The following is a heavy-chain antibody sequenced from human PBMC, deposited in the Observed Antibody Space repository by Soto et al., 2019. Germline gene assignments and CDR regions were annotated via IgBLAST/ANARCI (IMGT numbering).Heavy chain of an antibody. J-gene: IGHJ4*02. Sequence: EVQLVESGGGLIQPGGSLRLSCAVSGFTVSNNYMSWVRQAPGKGLEGVSVIYSGGYTAYGDSVKGRFTISRDNSKNTIYLKKKSRGPGDAGGYYGGAAPGGGGYWGQGTLVTVSS. CDR2: IYSGGYT. CDR3: GAAPGGGGY. V-gene: IGHV3-53*01. D-gene: IGHD2-15*01. CDR1: GFTVSNNY.